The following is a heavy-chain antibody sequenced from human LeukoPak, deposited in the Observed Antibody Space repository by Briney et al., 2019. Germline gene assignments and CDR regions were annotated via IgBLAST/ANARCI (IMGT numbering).Heavy chain of an antibody. CDR1: GYSFTGYF. Sequence: ASVKVSCKASGYSFTGYFLHWVRQAPGQGLEWMGWINPNNGLTNYTQKFKGRVTMTRDTSSATGYMELNRLPSADTAVFYCARAWGSLYYFDHWGQGTLVTVSS. D-gene: IGHD3-16*01. CDR3: ARAWGSLYYFDH. J-gene: IGHJ4*02. V-gene: IGHV1-2*02. CDR2: INPNNGLT.